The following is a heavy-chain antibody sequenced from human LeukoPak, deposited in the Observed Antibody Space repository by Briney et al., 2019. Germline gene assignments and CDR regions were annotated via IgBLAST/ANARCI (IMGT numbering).Heavy chain of an antibody. Sequence: PSETLSLTCTVSGGSISSGGYYWSWIRQPPGKGLEWIGYIYYSGSTNYNPSLKSRVTISVDTSKNQFSLKLSSVTAADTAVYYCARAFSVTIGSAFDIWGQGTMVTVSS. D-gene: IGHD1-14*01. CDR2: IYYSGST. CDR1: GGSISSGGYY. V-gene: IGHV4-61*08. CDR3: ARAFSVTIGSAFDI. J-gene: IGHJ3*02.